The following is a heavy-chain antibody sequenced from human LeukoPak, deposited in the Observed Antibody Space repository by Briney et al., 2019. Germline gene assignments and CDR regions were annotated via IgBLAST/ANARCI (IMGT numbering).Heavy chain of an antibody. D-gene: IGHD2-2*01. CDR3: ASSWQRPGYCSGTSCYADTGGAFDI. Sequence: GGSLRLSCAASGFTFSSYAMHWVRQAPGKGLEWVAAISYDGSNKYYVDSVKGRFTISRDNSKNTLYLQMNSLRAEDTAVYYCASSWQRPGYCSGTSCYADTGGAFDIWDQGTMVTVSS. CDR2: ISYDGSNK. J-gene: IGHJ3*02. CDR1: GFTFSSYA. V-gene: IGHV3-30*04.